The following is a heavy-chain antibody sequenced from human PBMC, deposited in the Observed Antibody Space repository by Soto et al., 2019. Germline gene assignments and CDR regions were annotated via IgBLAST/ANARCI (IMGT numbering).Heavy chain of an antibody. D-gene: IGHD3-22*01. V-gene: IGHV4-59*02. Sequence: SETLSLTCNVSGDSVSSGYWSWIRQPPGKGLEWIGFMYFGGSFNYNPSLAGRVTISVETSKNQFSMKMTSVTAADTAVYYCARSYYDSLGFTDGPWGQGTLVTVSS. J-gene: IGHJ5*02. CDR2: MYFGGSF. CDR3: ARSYYDSLGFTDGP. CDR1: GDSVSSGY.